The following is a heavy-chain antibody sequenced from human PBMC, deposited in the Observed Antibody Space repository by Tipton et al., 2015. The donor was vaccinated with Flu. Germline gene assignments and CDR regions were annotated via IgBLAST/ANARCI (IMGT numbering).Heavy chain of an antibody. CDR2: IYYSGST. V-gene: IGHV4-31*03. J-gene: IGHJ4*02. D-gene: IGHD3-3*01. CDR3: ARETGAARFLEWPQIDY. Sequence: TLSLTCTVSGGSISSGGYYWSWIRQHPGKGLEWIGYIYYSGSTYYNPSLKSRVTIPVDTSKNQFSLKLSSVTAADTAVYYCARETGAARFLEWPQIDYWGQGTLVTVSS. CDR1: GGSISSGGYY.